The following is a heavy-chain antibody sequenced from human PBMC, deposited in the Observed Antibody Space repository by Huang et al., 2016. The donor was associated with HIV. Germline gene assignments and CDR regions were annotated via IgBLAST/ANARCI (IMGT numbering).Heavy chain of an antibody. V-gene: IGHV3-30*02. CDR2: INFDGNKR. Sequence: LVASGGGVVQSGGALTLSFEASGFDFGTFGMHWVRQPPGKGLEWVAHINFDGNKRLYKKVVKVRFTVVRENSLRTTYLEMNDVRAEDTARYCCAKGGGGYHNGPEPWGQGTLVIVS. CDR1: GFDFGTFG. J-gene: IGHJ5*02. D-gene: IGHD6-19*01. CDR3: AKGGGGYHNGPEP.